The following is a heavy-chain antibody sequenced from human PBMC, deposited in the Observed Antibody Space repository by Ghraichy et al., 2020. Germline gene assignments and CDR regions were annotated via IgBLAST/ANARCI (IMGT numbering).Heavy chain of an antibody. V-gene: IGHV3-30-3*01. CDR2: ISYDGSNK. CDR1: GFTFSSYA. J-gene: IGHJ6*02. CDR3: ARPLKVSKKNCSSTSCHINTYYYYGMDV. Sequence: GGSLRLSCAASGFTFSSYAMHWVRQAPGKGLEWVAVISYDGSNKYYADSVKGRFTISRDNSKNTLYLQMNSLRAEDTAVYYCARPLKVSKKNCSSTSCHINTYYYYGMDVWGQGTTVTVSS. D-gene: IGHD2-2*02.